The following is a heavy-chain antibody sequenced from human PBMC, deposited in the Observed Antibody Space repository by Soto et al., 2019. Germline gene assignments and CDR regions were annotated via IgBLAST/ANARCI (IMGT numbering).Heavy chain of an antibody. D-gene: IGHD2-15*01. CDR1: GFTFSGST. V-gene: IGHV3-73*02. CDR2: IRSKANDYAT. Sequence: EVQLVQSGGGLVQPGGSLKLSCAASGFTFSGSTVHWVRQASGEGLQWVGRIRSKANDYATTYIASVKVRFTISRDDSSNTAYLQMSDLKTEDTAVYYCTGGYCTGGTCDSGYFQHWGQGALVTVFS. J-gene: IGHJ1*01. CDR3: TGGYCTGGTCDSGYFQH.